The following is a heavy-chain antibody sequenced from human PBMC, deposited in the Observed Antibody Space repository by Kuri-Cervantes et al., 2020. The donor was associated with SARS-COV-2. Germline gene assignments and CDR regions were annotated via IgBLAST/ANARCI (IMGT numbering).Heavy chain of an antibody. CDR3: ASSPLGGGIDY. V-gene: IGHV4-59*01. D-gene: IGHD1-26*01. J-gene: IGHJ4*02. Sequence: SETLSLTCTVSGGSISSYYWSWIRQPPGKGLEWIGYIYYSGSTNYNPSLKSRVTISVDTSKNQFSLKLSSVTAADTAVYYCASSPLGGGIDYWGQGTLVTVSS. CDR1: GGSISSYY. CDR2: IYYSGST.